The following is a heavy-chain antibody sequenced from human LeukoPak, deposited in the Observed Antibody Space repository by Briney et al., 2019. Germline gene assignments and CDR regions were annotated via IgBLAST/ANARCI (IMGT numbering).Heavy chain of an antibody. J-gene: IGHJ5*02. CDR3: AREARRFDP. CDR1: GGSISSYY. Sequence: SETLSLTCTVSGGSISSYYWSWIRQPPGKGLEWIGYIYYSGSTNYNPSLKSRVTISVDTSKNQFSLKLSSVTAADTAVYYCAREARRFDPWGQGTLVTVSS. V-gene: IGHV4-59*01. D-gene: IGHD1-14*01. CDR2: IYYSGST.